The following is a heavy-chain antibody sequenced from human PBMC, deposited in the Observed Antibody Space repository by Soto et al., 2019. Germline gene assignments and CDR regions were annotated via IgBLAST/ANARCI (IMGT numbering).Heavy chain of an antibody. CDR3: ASLELYCSSTSCYGGYFDY. J-gene: IGHJ4*02. Sequence: ASVKVSCKASGGTFSSYAISWVRQAPGQGLEWMGGIIPIFGTANYAQKFQGRVTITADESTSTAYMELSSLRSEDTAVYYCASLELYCSSTSCYGGYFDYWGQGTLVTVSS. V-gene: IGHV1-69*13. CDR2: IIPIFGTA. CDR1: GGTFSSYA. D-gene: IGHD2-2*01.